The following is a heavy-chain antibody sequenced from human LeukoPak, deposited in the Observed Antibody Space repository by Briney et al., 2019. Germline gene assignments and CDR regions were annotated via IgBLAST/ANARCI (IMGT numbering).Heavy chain of an antibody. CDR1: GFPFGEDV. D-gene: IGHD2-15*01. Sequence: GGSLRHSFWASGFPFGEDVMRWFRQAPGKGLEWLGLLRTKTNGATAEYAASVKGRFSISRDDTKSIAYLQMISLKTEDTAVYYCSRLIVVVVAASSYFDSWGQGTRVTVSS. V-gene: IGHV3-49*03. CDR3: SRLIVVVVAASSYFDS. J-gene: IGHJ4*02. CDR2: LRTKTNGATA.